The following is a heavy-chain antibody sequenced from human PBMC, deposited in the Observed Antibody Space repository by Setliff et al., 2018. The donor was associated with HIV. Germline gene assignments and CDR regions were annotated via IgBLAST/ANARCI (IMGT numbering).Heavy chain of an antibody. Sequence: SETLSLTCSVSGYFISNGYYWGWIRQPPGKGLEWVGTIYQNGNTTYDPSLKSRITISVDTSKNQFSLNLTSVTAADMGVYYCARGRKKTLAVSGTRYFDFWGQGTLVTVSS. V-gene: IGHV4-38-2*02. CDR3: ARGRKKTLAVSGTRYFDF. CDR1: GYFISNGYY. J-gene: IGHJ4*02. D-gene: IGHD6-19*01. CDR2: IYQNGNT.